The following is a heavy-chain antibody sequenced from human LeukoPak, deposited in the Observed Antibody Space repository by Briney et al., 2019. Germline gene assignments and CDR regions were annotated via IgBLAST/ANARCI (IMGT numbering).Heavy chain of an antibody. J-gene: IGHJ4*02. CDR1: GFTFSNFA. CDR2: ITKSGANT. D-gene: IGHD1/OR15-1a*01. CDR3: AKKQGPVMNNYYTDH. V-gene: IGHV3-23*01. Sequence: GGSLRLSWAASGFTFSNFAMNWVRQAAGEGLEWVSDITKSGANTYSADPGKGRFTVSRDNTNTKLYRKMNSLRADDTYVYYCAKKQGPVMNNYYTDHWGQGTLVTVSS.